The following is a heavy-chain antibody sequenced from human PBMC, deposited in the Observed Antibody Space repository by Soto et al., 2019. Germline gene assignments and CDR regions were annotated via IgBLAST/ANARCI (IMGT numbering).Heavy chain of an antibody. D-gene: IGHD2-21*02. CDR2: ISYDGSNK. Sequence: LRLSCAASGFTFSSYAMHWVRQAPGKGLEWVAVISYDGSNKYYADSVKGRFTISRDNSKNTLYLQMNSLRAEDTAVYYCARDAGPTYCGGDCYSGYFDYWGQGXLVTVYS. V-gene: IGHV3-30-3*01. J-gene: IGHJ4*02. CDR3: ARDAGPTYCGGDCYSGYFDY. CDR1: GFTFSSYA.